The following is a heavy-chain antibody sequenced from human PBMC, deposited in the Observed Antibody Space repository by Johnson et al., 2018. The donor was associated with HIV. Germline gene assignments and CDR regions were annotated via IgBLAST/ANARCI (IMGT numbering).Heavy chain of an antibody. CDR3: ARQFRSVGAPDAFDI. CDR2: ISYDGTNK. V-gene: IGHV3-30*04. Sequence: QVQLMESGGGVVQPGRSLRVSCVASGFTLSSYAMHWVRQAPGKGLEWVAVISYDGTNKYYADSVKGRFTISRDNSKNTLFLQMNSLRAEDTAMYYCARQFRSVGAPDAFDIWGQGTMVTVSS. J-gene: IGHJ3*02. D-gene: IGHD1-26*01. CDR1: GFTLSSYA.